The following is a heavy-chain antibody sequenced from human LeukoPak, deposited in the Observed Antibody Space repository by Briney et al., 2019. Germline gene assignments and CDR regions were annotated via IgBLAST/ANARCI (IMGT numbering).Heavy chain of an antibody. D-gene: IGHD1-26*01. CDR2: INREGNEM. Sequence: GGSLRLSCATFGFAFSDYWMTWVRQAPGKGLEWVANINREGNEMYYVDSVKGRFTISRDNAKNSVDLQMDSLRVEDTAVYYCARVGTWELQRVFDFWGQGTLVTVSS. CDR3: ARVGTWELQRVFDF. J-gene: IGHJ4*02. V-gene: IGHV3-7*01. CDR1: GFAFSDYW.